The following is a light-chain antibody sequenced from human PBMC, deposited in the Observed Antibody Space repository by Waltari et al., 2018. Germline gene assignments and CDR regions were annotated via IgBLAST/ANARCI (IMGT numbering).Light chain of an antibody. CDR3: QKYNSAPWT. J-gene: IGKJ1*01. V-gene: IGKV1-27*01. CDR2: TAS. CDR1: QGISNY. Sequence: DIQMTQSPSSLSASVGDRVTLTCRASQGISNYLAWYQQKPGKAPKLLIYTASTLQPGVSSRFSGSGSGTDFTLTISSLQPEDVATYYCQKYNSAPWTFGQGTKVEIK.